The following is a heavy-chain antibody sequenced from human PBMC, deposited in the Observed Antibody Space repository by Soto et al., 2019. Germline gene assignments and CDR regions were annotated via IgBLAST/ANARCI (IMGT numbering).Heavy chain of an antibody. CDR1: GFTFSSYG. CDR3: AKEGKYYDIWNGYRSYYCMDV. Sequence: QVQLVESGGGVVQPGRSLRLSCAASGFTFSSYGMHWVRQAPGKGLEWVAVISYDGSNKYYADSVKGRFTISRDKSKNTLYLQMNSLRAEDTAVYYCAKEGKYYDIWNGYRSYYCMDVWGQGNTVTVSS. CDR2: ISYDGSNK. D-gene: IGHD3-3*01. J-gene: IGHJ6*02. V-gene: IGHV3-30*18.